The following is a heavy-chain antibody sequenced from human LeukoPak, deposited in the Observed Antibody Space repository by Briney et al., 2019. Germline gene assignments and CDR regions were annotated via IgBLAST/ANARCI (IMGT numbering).Heavy chain of an antibody. Sequence: SETLSLTCTVSGDSISSGGHYWSWIRQHPGKGLEWIGYIYYSGSTYYNPSLKSRVTISVDTSKNQFSLKLSSVTAADTAVYYCARDRYGGNEYYFDSWGQGTLVTVSS. CDR3: ARDRYGGNEYYFDS. J-gene: IGHJ4*02. CDR1: GDSISSGGHY. CDR2: IYYSGST. D-gene: IGHD4-23*01. V-gene: IGHV4-30-4*08.